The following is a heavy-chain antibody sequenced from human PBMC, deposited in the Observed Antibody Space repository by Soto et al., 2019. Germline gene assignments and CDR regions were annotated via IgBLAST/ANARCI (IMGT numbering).Heavy chain of an antibody. D-gene: IGHD3-22*01. CDR2: IKDDGSEK. CDR1: GFTFSSYW. CDR3: ARGYYSDSSGYYYDAFDI. V-gene: IGHV3-7*03. J-gene: IGHJ3*02. Sequence: EVQLVESGGGLVQPGGSLRLSCAASGFTFSSYWMNWVRQAPGKGLEWVANIKDDGSEKYYVDSVKGRFTISRDNAKNSLYLQMNSLRAEDTAVYYCARGYYSDSSGYYYDAFDIWGQGTMVTVSS.